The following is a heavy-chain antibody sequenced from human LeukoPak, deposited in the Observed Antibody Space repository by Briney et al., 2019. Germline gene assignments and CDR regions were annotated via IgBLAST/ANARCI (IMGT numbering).Heavy chain of an antibody. Sequence: PGGSLRLSCAASGFTFSGYGMHWVRQAPGKGLEWVAVISYDGSNKYYADSVKGRFTISRDNSKNTLYLQMNSLRAEDTAVYYCARGGAKPYYYDSSHFDYWGQGTLVTVSS. CDR2: ISYDGSNK. D-gene: IGHD3-22*01. CDR1: GFTFSGYG. J-gene: IGHJ4*02. V-gene: IGHV3-30*03. CDR3: ARGGAKPYYYDSSHFDY.